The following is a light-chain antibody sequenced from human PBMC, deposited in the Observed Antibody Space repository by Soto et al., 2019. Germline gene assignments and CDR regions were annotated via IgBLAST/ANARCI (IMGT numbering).Light chain of an antibody. CDR2: DNY. CDR1: SSNIGNNY. V-gene: IGLV1-51*01. CDR3: GTWDSSLTFSV. J-gene: IGLJ1*01. Sequence: QSVLTQPPSVSAAPGQTVTISCSGSSSNIGNNYVSWYQQLPGTAPKLLIYDNYKRPSGIPDRFSGSKSGTSATLGITGLQTGDEADYYCGTWDSSLTFSVFGSGTKLTVL.